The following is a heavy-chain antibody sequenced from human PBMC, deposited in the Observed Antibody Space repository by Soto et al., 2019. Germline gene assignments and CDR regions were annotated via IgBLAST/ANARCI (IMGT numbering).Heavy chain of an antibody. J-gene: IGHJ4*02. Sequence: SVKVSCKTSGGTFSSYAISWVRQAPGQGLEWMGGIIPIFGTANYAQKFQGRVTITADKSTSTAYMELSSLRSEDTAVYYCARVLTGTHPEFDYGGQGTLVTVSS. D-gene: IGHD1-7*01. CDR3: ARVLTGTHPEFDY. CDR2: IIPIFGTA. V-gene: IGHV1-69*06. CDR1: GGTFSSYA.